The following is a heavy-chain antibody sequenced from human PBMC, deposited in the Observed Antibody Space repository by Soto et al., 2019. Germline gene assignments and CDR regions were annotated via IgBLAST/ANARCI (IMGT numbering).Heavy chain of an antibody. V-gene: IGHV1-24*01. CDR1: GYPLTELS. J-gene: IGHJ5*02. Sequence: ASLKVSCKFSGYPLTELSIHWVRQAPGKGLEWMGGFDPEDGETIYAQKFQGRVTMTEDTSTDTAYIELSSLRSEDTAVYYCATVLFSGYDPRSNWFDPWGQGTLVTVSS. D-gene: IGHD5-12*01. CDR3: ATVLFSGYDPRSNWFDP. CDR2: FDPEDGET.